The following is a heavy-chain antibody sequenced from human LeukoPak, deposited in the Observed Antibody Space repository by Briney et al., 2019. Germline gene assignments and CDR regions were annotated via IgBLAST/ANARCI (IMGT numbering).Heavy chain of an antibody. D-gene: IGHD2-8*01. Sequence: GGSLRLSCSASGFTFSNYPMHWVRQAPGKGLEYVSVVNTNGGATYYADSVKGRSTISRDNSKNTLYLQMNSLRAEDTAVYYCARDTDVGYCTNGVCYTFDYWGQGTLVTVSS. CDR1: GFTFSNYP. J-gene: IGHJ4*02. V-gene: IGHV3-64*04. CDR2: VNTNGGAT. CDR3: ARDTDVGYCTNGVCYTFDY.